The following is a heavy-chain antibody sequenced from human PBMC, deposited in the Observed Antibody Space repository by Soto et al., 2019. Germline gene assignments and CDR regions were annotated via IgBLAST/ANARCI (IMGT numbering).Heavy chain of an antibody. Sequence: GGSLRLSCSASGFTFSSYAMHWVRQAPGKGLEYVSAISSNGGSTYYADSVKGRFTISRDNSKNTLYLQMSSLRAEDTAVYYWVKGPGGEKAFDIWGQGTMVTVSS. J-gene: IGHJ3*02. V-gene: IGHV3-64D*09. CDR1: GFTFSSYA. CDR3: VKGPGGEKAFDI. D-gene: IGHD3-16*01. CDR2: ISSNGGST.